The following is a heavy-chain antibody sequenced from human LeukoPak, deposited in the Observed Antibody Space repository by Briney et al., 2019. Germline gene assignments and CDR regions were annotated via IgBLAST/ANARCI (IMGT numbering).Heavy chain of an antibody. V-gene: IGHV3-21*01. D-gene: IGHD3-22*01. CDR3: AREQHDSSGYYLNPDDY. Sequence: PGGSLRLSCAASGFTFSSYSMNLVRQAPGKGLEWVSSISSSSSYIYYADSVKGRFTISRDNAKNSLYLQMNSLRAEDTAVYYCAREQHDSSGYYLNPDDYWGQGTLVTVSS. CDR1: GFTFSSYS. J-gene: IGHJ4*02. CDR2: ISSSSSYI.